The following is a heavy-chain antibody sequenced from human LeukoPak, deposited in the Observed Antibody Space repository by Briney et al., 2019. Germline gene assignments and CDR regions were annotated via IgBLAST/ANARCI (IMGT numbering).Heavy chain of an antibody. CDR3: TTDPIVVVPAAIPGAFDI. V-gene: IGHV3-15*01. CDR2: IKSKTDGGTT. J-gene: IGHJ3*02. Sequence: GGSLRLSCAASGFTFSNAWMSWVRQAPGKGLEWVGRIKSKTDGGTTDYAAPVKGRFTISRDDSKNTLYLQMNSLKTEETAVYYCTTDPIVVVPAAIPGAFDIWGQGTMVTVSS. D-gene: IGHD2-2*02. CDR1: GFTFSNAW.